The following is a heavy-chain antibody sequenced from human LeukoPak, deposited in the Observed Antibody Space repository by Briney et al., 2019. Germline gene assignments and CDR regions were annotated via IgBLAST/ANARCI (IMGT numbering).Heavy chain of an antibody. Sequence: SETLSLTCTVSGVSISSYYWSWIRQPPGKGLEWIAYIYYSGSTNYNPSLKSRVTISVDTSKNQFSLKLSSVTAADTAVYYCARTLASGTADYWGQGTLVTVSS. D-gene: IGHD6-13*01. CDR2: IYYSGST. CDR1: GVSISSYY. J-gene: IGHJ4*02. V-gene: IGHV4-59*08. CDR3: ARTLASGTADY.